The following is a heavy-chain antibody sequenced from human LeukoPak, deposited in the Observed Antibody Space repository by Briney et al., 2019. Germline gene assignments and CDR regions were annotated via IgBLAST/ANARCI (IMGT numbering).Heavy chain of an antibody. V-gene: IGHV3-11*01. CDR2: ISSSGSTI. CDR1: GFTFSDYH. CDR3: ARGYIYGSGSSHRGYYYYMDV. Sequence: PGGSLRLSCAASGFTFSDYHMSWIRQAPGKGLEWVSYISSSGSTIYYADSVKGRFTISRDNAKNSVYLQMNSLRAEDTAVYYCARGYIYGSGSSHRGYYYYMDVWGEGTTVTVSS. D-gene: IGHD3-10*01. J-gene: IGHJ6*03.